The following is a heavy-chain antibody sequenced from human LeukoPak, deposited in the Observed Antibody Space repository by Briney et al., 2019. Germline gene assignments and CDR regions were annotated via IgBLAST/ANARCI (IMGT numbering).Heavy chain of an antibody. J-gene: IGHJ3*02. CDR3: AKASRNYYDSSGYYYVLNRDAFDI. Sequence: PGGSLRLSCAASGFTFSSYSMNWVRQAPGKGLEWVSSISSSSSYIYYADSVKGRFTISRDNAKNSLYLQMNSLRAEDTALYYCAKASRNYYDSSGYYYVLNRDAFDIWGQGTMVTVSS. D-gene: IGHD3-22*01. CDR2: ISSSSSYI. CDR1: GFTFSSYS. V-gene: IGHV3-21*04.